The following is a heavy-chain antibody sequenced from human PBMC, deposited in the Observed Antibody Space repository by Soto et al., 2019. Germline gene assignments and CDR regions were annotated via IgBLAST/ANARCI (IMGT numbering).Heavy chain of an antibody. D-gene: IGHD6-13*01. V-gene: IGHV1-46*01. CDR3: ARDRSSSWYSFWFDP. CDR1: GYTFTSYY. J-gene: IGHJ5*02. Sequence: VASVKVSCKASGYTFTSYYMHWVRQAPGQGLEWMGIINPSGGSTSYAQKFQGRVTMTRDTSTSTVYMELSSLRSEDTAVYYCARDRSSSWYSFWFDPWGQGTLVTSPQ. CDR2: INPSGGST.